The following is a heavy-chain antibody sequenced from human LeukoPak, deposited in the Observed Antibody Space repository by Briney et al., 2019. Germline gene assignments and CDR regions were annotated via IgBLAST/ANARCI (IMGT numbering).Heavy chain of an antibody. D-gene: IGHD1-14*01. CDR1: GFSLSNYG. Sequence: GGSLRLPYAASGFSLSNYGMHWVRQAPGKGLEWVAALLYDGNTKHYADSVEGRFTISRDISKNTFYLQMNSLTAEDTAVYYCARDHRPEIQYCYMDVWGKGATAGLSS. CDR3: ARDHRPEIQYCYMDV. CDR2: LLYDGNTK. V-gene: IGHV3-33*01. J-gene: IGHJ6*03.